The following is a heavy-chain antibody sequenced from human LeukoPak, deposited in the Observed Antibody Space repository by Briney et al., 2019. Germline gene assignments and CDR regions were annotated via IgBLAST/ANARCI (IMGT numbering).Heavy chain of an antibody. J-gene: IGHJ4*02. CDR1: KFTFKSYS. CDR2: ISASGGTT. D-gene: IGHD5-24*01. CDR3: VKLVEMATTYYIDY. Sequence: PGESQRLSCAASKFTFKSYSMGWVRQAPGRGLEWVSHISASGGTTCHADPVKGRFTISRDNSNNTLYLQMKSLRAEDTAVYYCVKLVEMATTYYIDYWGQGTLVAVSS. V-gene: IGHV3-23*01.